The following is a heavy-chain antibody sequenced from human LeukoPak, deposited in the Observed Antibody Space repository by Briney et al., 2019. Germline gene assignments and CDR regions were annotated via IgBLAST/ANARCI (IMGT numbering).Heavy chain of an antibody. D-gene: IGHD3-10*01. V-gene: IGHV3-21*01. CDR1: GFTLSSYS. CDR3: ASASYGSGTYAFDI. J-gene: IGHJ3*02. Sequence: GGSLRLSCAASGFTLSSYSMNWVRQAPGKGLEWVSSISSSSSYIYYADSVKGRFTISRDNAKNSLYLQMNSLRAEDTAVYYCASASYGSGTYAFDIWGQGTMVTVSS. CDR2: ISSSSSYI.